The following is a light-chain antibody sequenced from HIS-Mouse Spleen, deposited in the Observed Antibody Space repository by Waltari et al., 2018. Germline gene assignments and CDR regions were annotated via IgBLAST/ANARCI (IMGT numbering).Light chain of an antibody. CDR3: CSYAGSSTWV. CDR2: EGS. CDR1: SSDVGRYHL. J-gene: IGLJ3*02. V-gene: IGLV2-23*01. Sequence: QSALTQPASVSGSPGQSITISCTGTSSDVGRYHLVPWYQQHPGKAPKLMIYEGSKRPSGVSNHFSGSKSGNTASLTISGLQAEDEADYYCCSYAGSSTWVFGGGTKLTVL.